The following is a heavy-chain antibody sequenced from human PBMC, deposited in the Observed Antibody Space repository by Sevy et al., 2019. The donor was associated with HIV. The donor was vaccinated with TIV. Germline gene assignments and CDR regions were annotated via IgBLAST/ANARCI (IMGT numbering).Heavy chain of an antibody. D-gene: IGHD5-12*01. CDR3: AKGIGYSGYETDY. Sequence: GGSLRLSCAASGFTFSSYAMSWVRQAPGKGLEWVSAISGSGISTYYADSVKGRFTISRDNSKNTLYLQMNNLGAEETAVFYCAKGIGYSGYETDYWGQGTLVTVSS. CDR1: GFTFSSYA. J-gene: IGHJ4*02. V-gene: IGHV3-23*01. CDR2: ISGSGIST.